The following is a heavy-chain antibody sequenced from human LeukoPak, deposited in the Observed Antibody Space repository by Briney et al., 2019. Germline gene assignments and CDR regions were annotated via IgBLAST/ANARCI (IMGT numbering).Heavy chain of an antibody. D-gene: IGHD1-26*01. J-gene: IGHJ4*02. CDR2: IYTSGNT. V-gene: IGHV4-61*02. CDR3: ARRSSGSYGL. CDR1: GGSISSGSYY. Sequence: PSETLSLTCTVSGGSISSGSYYWSWIRQPAGKGLEWIGRIYTSGNTNYNPSLKSRVTISVDTSKNQFSLKLSSVTAADTAVYYCARRSSGSYGLWGQGTLVTVSS.